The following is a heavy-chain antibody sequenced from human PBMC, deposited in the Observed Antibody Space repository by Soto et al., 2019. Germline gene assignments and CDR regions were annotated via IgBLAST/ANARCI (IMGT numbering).Heavy chain of an antibody. CDR1: GYTFSNYG. V-gene: IGHV1-18*01. Sequence: ASVKVSCKASGYTFSNYGISWVRQGPGQGLEWMGWISGYNGNTHYEEKVQDRIKMTTDTSTSTTYLELRSLRSDDTAVYYCARYRREAVAGYTLDNWGQGILVTVSS. J-gene: IGHJ4*02. CDR2: ISGYNGNT. CDR3: ARYRREAVAGYTLDN. D-gene: IGHD6-13*01.